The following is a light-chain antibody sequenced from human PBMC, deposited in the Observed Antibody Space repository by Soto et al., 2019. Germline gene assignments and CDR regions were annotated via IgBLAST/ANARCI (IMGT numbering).Light chain of an antibody. Sequence: SYELTQPPSVSVSLGQTVSITCSGDKLGDKYASWYQQKPGQSPVVVIYQDEKRPSGIPERFSGSNSGNTATLTISGTQAMDEADYYCQAWDSSTVIFGGGTKVTVL. CDR1: KLGDKY. V-gene: IGLV3-1*01. J-gene: IGLJ2*01. CDR3: QAWDSSTVI. CDR2: QDE.